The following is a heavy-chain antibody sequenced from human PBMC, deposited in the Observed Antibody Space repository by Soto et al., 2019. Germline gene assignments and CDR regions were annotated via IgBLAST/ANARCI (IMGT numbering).Heavy chain of an antibody. Sequence: GGSLRLSCAGSGFTFSDYYMSWIRQAPGKGLEWVSYISSSGDIIYYADSVKGRFTISRDNTKNSLYLQMNSLRAEDTAVYYCARDLGYYASDGYFDYWGQGTLVTVSS. D-gene: IGHD3-22*01. CDR3: ARDLGYYASDGYFDY. CDR1: GFTFSDYY. J-gene: IGHJ4*02. CDR2: ISSSGDII. V-gene: IGHV3-11*01.